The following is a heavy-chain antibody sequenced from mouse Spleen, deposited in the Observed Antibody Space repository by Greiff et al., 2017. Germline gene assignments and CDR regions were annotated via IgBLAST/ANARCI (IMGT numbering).Heavy chain of an antibody. V-gene: IGHV1-18*01. D-gene: IGHD1-1*01. CDR1: GYTFTDYN. CDR3: ARDITTVKGAWFAY. CDR2: INPNNGGT. Sequence: VQLQQSGPELVKPGASVKIPCKASGYTFTDYNMDWVKQSHGKSLEWIGDINPNNGGTIYNQKFKGKATLTVDKSSSTAYMELRSLTSEDTAVYYCARDITTVKGAWFAYWGQGTLVTVSA. J-gene: IGHJ3*01.